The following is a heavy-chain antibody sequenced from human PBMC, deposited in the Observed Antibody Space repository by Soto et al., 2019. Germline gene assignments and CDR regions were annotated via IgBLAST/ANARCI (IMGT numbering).Heavy chain of an antibody. J-gene: IGHJ4*02. D-gene: IGHD6-13*01. CDR3: ATTGSSWNYAAY. V-gene: IGHV1-69*13. CDR1: GGTFSSYA. CDR2: IIPIFGTA. Sequence: GASVKVSCKASGGTFSSYAISWVRQAPGQGLEWMGGIIPIFGTANYAQKFQGRVTITADESTSTAYMELSSLRSEDTAVYYCATTGSSWNYAAYWGQGTLVTVSS.